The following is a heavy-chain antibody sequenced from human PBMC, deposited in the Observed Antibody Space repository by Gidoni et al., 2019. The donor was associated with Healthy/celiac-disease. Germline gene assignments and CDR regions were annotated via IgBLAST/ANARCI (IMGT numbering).Heavy chain of an antibody. CDR1: GFPFSSYA. CDR2: ISYDGSNK. CDR3: ARDQSSIAAAGTGDY. J-gene: IGHJ4*02. D-gene: IGHD6-13*01. V-gene: IGHV3-30*04. Sequence: QVQLVESGGGVVQPGRSLRLSCAASGFPFSSYAMHWVRQAPGKGLEWVAVISYDGSNKYYADSVKGRFTISRDNSKNTLYLQMNSLRAEDTAVYYCARDQSSIAAAGTGDYWGQGTLVTVSS.